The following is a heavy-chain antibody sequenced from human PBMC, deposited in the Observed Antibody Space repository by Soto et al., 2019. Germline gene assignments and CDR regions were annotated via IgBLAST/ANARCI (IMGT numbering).Heavy chain of an antibody. D-gene: IGHD6-19*01. CDR2: IWYDGGNK. V-gene: IGHV3-33*01. J-gene: IGHJ4*02. CDR3: ARDGQWLPRDGLRSSYYFDY. CDR1: GFNFSSYV. Sequence: QVQLVESGGGVVQPGRSLRLSCAASGFNFSSYVMHWVRRAPGTGLEWVAVIWYDGGNKYYADSVKGRFTISRDNSKNTLYLQMNSLRAEDTAVYYCARDGQWLPRDGLRSSYYFDYWGQGTLVTVSS.